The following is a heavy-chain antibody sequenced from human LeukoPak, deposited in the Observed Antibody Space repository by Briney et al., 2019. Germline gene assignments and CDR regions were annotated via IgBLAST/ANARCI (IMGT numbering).Heavy chain of an antibody. Sequence: SETLSLTCTVSGGSISSYYWSWIRQPPGKGLEWIGYIYYSGSTNYNPSLKSRVTISVDTSKNQFSLKLSSVTAADTAVYYCARADIKYSSSSSFWFDYWGQGTLVTVSS. D-gene: IGHD6-6*01. V-gene: IGHV4-59*01. J-gene: IGHJ4*02. CDR1: GGSISSYY. CDR3: ARADIKYSSSSSFWFDY. CDR2: IYYSGST.